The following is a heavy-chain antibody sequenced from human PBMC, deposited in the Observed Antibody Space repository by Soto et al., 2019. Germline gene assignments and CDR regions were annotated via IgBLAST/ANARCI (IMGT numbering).Heavy chain of an antibody. J-gene: IGHJ6*02. V-gene: IGHV1-69*01. CDR2: IIPIFGTA. D-gene: IGHD4-17*01. CDR1: GGTFSSYA. CDR3: ARDTDRRDYGGNSFYSYGMDV. Sequence: QVQLVQSGAEVKKPGSSVKVSCKASGGTFSSYAISWVRQAPGQGLEWMGGIIPIFGTANYAQKFQGRVTITADESTSTAYMELSSLRSEDTAVYYCARDTDRRDYGGNSFYSYGMDVWGQGTTVTVSS.